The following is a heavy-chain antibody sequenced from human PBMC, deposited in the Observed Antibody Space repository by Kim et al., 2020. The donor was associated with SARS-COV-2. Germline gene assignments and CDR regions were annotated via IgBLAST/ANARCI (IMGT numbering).Heavy chain of an antibody. CDR2: IIPILGIA. V-gene: IGHV1-69*04. Sequence: SVKVSCKASGGTFSSYAISWVRQAPGQGLEWMGRIIPILGIANYAQKFQGRVTITADTSTSTAYMELSSLRSEDTAVYYCARQKTRYSGYDSAPGYWGQ. CDR3: ARQKTRYSGYDSAPGY. CDR1: GGTFSSYA. D-gene: IGHD5-12*01. J-gene: IGHJ4*02.